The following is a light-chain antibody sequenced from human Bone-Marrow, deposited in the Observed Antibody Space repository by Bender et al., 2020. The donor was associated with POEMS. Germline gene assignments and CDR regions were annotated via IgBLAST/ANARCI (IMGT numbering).Light chain of an antibody. J-gene: IGLJ3*02. Sequence: QTLLTQPPSVSGAPGQRVTISCTGSTSNIGAGYDVHWYQQSVGTAPKLLIYGNGNRPSGVPDRFSGSKSDTSASLAITGLRAEDEAEYYCAVWDDSLNGWVFGGGTKLTVL. V-gene: IGLV1-50*01. CDR3: AVWDDSLNGWV. CDR2: GNG. CDR1: TSNIGAGYD.